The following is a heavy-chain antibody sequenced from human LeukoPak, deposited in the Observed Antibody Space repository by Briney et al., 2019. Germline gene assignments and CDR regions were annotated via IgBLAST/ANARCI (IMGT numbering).Heavy chain of an antibody. V-gene: IGHV3-7*01. J-gene: IGHJ4*02. Sequence: PGGSLRLSCAASGFTFSSYAVHWVRQAPGQGLEWVANIDSDGSEKYYVDSVKGRFTVSRDNAKNSLYLQMNSLRAEDTAIYYCATALGGIWGQGTLVTVSS. D-gene: IGHD1-14*01. CDR3: ATALGGI. CDR2: IDSDGSEK. CDR1: GFTFSSYA.